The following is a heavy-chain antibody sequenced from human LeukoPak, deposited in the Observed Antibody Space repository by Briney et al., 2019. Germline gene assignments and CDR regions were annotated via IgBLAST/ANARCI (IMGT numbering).Heavy chain of an antibody. D-gene: IGHD3-22*01. CDR1: GGSISSSNW. CDR3: ARGGVGYDSSGAVDAFDI. Sequence: PSGTLSLTCAVSGGSISSSNWWSWVRQPPGQGLEWIGEIYHSGSINYNPSLKSRVTISVDKSKNQFSLKLSSVTAADTAVYYCARGGVGYDSSGAVDAFDIWGQGTMVTVSS. J-gene: IGHJ3*02. CDR2: IYHSGSI. V-gene: IGHV4-4*02.